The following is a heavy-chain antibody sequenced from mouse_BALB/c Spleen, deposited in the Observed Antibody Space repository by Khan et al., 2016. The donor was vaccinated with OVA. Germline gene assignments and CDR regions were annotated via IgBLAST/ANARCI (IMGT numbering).Heavy chain of an antibody. Sequence: EVQLQESGPELMKPGASVKISCKASGYSFTSYYIHWVKQSHGKTLEWIGYIDPFNGGSTYNQKFKGKATLTVDKSSSTAYMHLSSLTSEDSAGYCCTRHGRTSGFAYWGPGTLVTVSA. J-gene: IGHJ3*01. CDR1: GYSFTSYY. CDR3: TRHGRTSGFAY. CDR2: IDPFNGGS. D-gene: IGHD1-1*01. V-gene: IGHV1-31*01.